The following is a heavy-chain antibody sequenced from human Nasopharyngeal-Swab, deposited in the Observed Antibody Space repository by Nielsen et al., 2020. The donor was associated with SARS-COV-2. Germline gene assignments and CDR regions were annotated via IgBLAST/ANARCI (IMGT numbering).Heavy chain of an antibody. D-gene: IGHD2-15*01. V-gene: IGHV4-38-2*02. Sequence: GSLRLSCTVSGYSISSGYYWGWIRPPPGKGLEWIGNIYYSGNTYYNPSLQSRVTISVDTSKNEFSLKLGSVTAADTAVYYCARDRSTPDYYYGMDVWGQGTTVAVSS. J-gene: IGHJ6*02. CDR3: ARDRSTPDYYYGMDV. CDR2: IYYSGNT. CDR1: GYSISSGYY.